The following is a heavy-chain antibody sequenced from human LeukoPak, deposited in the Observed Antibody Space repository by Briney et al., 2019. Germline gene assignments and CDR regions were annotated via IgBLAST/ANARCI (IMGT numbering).Heavy chain of an antibody. V-gene: IGHV3-21*01. CDR2: MSSGGTYI. CDR1: GFTFSNHA. D-gene: IGHD2-15*01. Sequence: GGSLRLSCTASGFTFSNHAMTWVRQAPGKGLEWVSSMSSGGTYIYYADSVRGRFTISRDNAKNSLYLVMNSLRAEDTATYYCARDRPTVASRVFVVHWGQGTLFTVSS. CDR3: ARDRPTVASRVFVVH. J-gene: IGHJ4*02.